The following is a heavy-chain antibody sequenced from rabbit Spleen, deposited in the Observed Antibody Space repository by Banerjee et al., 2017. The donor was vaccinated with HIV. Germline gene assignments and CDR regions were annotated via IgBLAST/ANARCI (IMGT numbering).Heavy chain of an antibody. CDR1: GFSFSSSYF. CDR3: ARSSSYSVWRL. CDR2: IYGGSSDNT. V-gene: IGHV1S45*01. J-gene: IGHJ4*01. Sequence: QEQLEESGGDLVKPGASLTLTCTASGFSFSSSYFMCWVRQAPGKGLEWIACIYGGSSDNTYYASWAKGRFTISKTSSTTVTLQMTSLTAADTATYFCARSSSYSVWRLWGPGTLVTVS. D-gene: IGHD8-1*01.